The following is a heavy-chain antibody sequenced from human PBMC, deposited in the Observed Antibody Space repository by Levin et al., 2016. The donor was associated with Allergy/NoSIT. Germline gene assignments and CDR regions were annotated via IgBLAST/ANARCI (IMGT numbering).Heavy chain of an antibody. CDR2: IKQDGSEK. V-gene: IGHV3-7*03. CDR3: ALERTPNAFDI. Sequence: GESLKISCAASGFPFSSYWMSWVRQAPGKGLEWVANIKQDGSEKFYVDSLKGRFTISRDNAKNSLYLQMNSLRAEDTAVYYCALERTPNAFDIWGQGTMVTVS. J-gene: IGHJ3*02. CDR1: GFPFSSYW.